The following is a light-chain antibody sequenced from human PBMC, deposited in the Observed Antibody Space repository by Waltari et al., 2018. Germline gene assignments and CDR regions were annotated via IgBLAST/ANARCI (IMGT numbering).Light chain of an antibody. Sequence: IEMTQSPSSLSSSVGDRVTITCRASQSISTSLNWYQQIPRKAPKLLIYLASTLQSGVPSRFSGSGSGTDFSLTISSLQPEDFATYYCQQSYITAYTFGQGTKVEIQ. CDR2: LAS. CDR3: QQSYITAYT. J-gene: IGKJ2*01. CDR1: QSISTS. V-gene: IGKV1-39*01.